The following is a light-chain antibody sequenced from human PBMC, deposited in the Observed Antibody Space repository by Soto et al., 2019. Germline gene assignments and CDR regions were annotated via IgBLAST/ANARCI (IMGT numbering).Light chain of an antibody. Sequence: EIVMTQSPATLSVSPGERATLSCRASQSVSSNLAWYQQKPGQAPRLLIYGASTRATGIPARFSGSGSGTEFTLTISSLQYEDLAVYYCQQYNNWPRTFGQGTKV. CDR3: QQYNNWPRT. J-gene: IGKJ1*01. CDR1: QSVSSN. CDR2: GAS. V-gene: IGKV3-15*01.